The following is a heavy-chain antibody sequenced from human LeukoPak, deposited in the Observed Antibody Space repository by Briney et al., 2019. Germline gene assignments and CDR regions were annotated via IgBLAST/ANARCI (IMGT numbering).Heavy chain of an antibody. J-gene: IGHJ5*02. Sequence: ASVKVSCKTSGYTFSSHSMNWVRQAPGQGLEWLGWISPYNGNTNYAQKLQGRVTMTTDTSTSTAYMELRSLRSDDTAVYYCARDKYYYDSSGYFDPWGQGTLVTVSS. CDR1: GYTFSSHS. V-gene: IGHV1-18*01. CDR2: ISPYNGNT. CDR3: ARDKYYYDSSGYFDP. D-gene: IGHD3-22*01.